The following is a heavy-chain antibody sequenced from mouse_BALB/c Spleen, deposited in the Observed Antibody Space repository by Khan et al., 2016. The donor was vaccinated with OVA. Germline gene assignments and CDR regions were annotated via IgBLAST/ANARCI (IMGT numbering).Heavy chain of an antibody. Sequence: QVQLKESGPGLVAPPQSLSITCTVSGFSLTNYGVHWVRQSPGKGLEWLGVTWAGGSTNYNSALMSRLNITKDNSKSQIFLKVNSLQTDDTAMYYCARPYYGSAWFAYWGQGTLVTVSA. D-gene: IGHD1-1*01. CDR3: ARPYYGSAWFAY. J-gene: IGHJ3*01. CDR1: GFSLTNYG. V-gene: IGHV2-9*02. CDR2: TWAGGST.